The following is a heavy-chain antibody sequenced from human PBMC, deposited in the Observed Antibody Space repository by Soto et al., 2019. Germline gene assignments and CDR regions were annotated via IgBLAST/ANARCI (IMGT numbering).Heavy chain of an antibody. J-gene: IGHJ4*02. CDR1: GVDISDYY. Sequence: PSETLSLTCTVSGVDISDYYWHWIRQAPGRGLETIGYMYKSESTIYNSSLRSRVTISVDTSKRQLSLKLNSVTVADTAVYYCARSAYCGSGCYYYFDYWGPGTLVTVSS. V-gene: IGHV4-59*01. CDR2: MYKSEST. D-gene: IGHD2-21*02. CDR3: ARSAYCGSGCYYYFDY.